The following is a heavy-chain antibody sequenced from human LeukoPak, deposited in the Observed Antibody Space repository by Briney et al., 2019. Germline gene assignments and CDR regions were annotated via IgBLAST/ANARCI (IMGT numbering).Heavy chain of an antibody. V-gene: IGHV3-74*01. CDR1: GFTFSTYL. CDR2: INSDGSST. Sequence: GGSLRLSCAASGFTFSTYLMHWVRQAPGKGLVWVSRINSDGSSTSYADLVKGRFTISRDDAKNTLDLQMNSLRAEDTAVYYCVSDIGDWGQGTLVTVSS. CDR3: VSDIGD. D-gene: IGHD3-10*01. J-gene: IGHJ4*02.